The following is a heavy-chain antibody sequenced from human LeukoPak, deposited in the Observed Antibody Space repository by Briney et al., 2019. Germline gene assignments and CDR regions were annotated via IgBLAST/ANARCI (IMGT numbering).Heavy chain of an antibody. CDR1: GYTFTSYG. CDR3: ARDLVGATRSRYFDY. J-gene: IGHJ4*02. CDR2: ISAYNGNT. D-gene: IGHD1-26*01. Sequence: GASVKVSCKASGYTFTSYGISWVRQAPGQGLEWMGWISAYNGNTNYAQKLQGRVTMTTDTSTSTAYMELRSLGSDDTAVYYCARDLVGATRSRYFDYWGQGTLVTVSS. V-gene: IGHV1-18*01.